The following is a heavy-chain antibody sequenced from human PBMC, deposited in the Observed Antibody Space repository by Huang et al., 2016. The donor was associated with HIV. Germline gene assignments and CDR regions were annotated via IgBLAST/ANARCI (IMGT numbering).Heavy chain of an antibody. CDR3: ACSLAMVTEGWFDP. D-gene: IGHD5-18*01. J-gene: IGHJ5*02. CDR1: GGTFSSYA. Sequence: QVQLVQSGAEVKKPGSSVKVSCKASGGTFSSYAISWVRQAPGQGLEWMGVIIPIFGTADYAQKFQGRVTMTVDESTSTAYMELSSLRSEDTAVYYCACSLAMVTEGWFDPWGQGTLVTVSS. V-gene: IGHV1-69*01. CDR2: IIPIFGTA.